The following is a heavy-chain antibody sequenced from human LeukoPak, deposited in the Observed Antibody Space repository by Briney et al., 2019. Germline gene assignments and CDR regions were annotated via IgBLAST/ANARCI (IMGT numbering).Heavy chain of an antibody. J-gene: IGHJ4*02. Sequence: GGSLRLSCAASGFTFSSYGMHWVRQAPGKGLEWVAVISYDGSNKYYADSVKGRFTISRDNSKNTLYLQMNSLRAEDTAVYYCARDIPRPRIVGATTPGHYWGQGTLVTVSS. CDR3: ARDIPRPRIVGATTPGHY. CDR2: ISYDGSNK. CDR1: GFTFSSYG. D-gene: IGHD1-26*01. V-gene: IGHV3-30*03.